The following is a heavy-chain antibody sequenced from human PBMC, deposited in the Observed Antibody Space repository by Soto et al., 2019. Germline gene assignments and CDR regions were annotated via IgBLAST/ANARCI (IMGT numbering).Heavy chain of an antibody. Sequence: QLQLQESGPGLVKPSETLSLTCTVSGGSISRSTYFWGWIRQPPGRGLEWIGSVYSRGSANYNPSLTSRVTISVDTSKNRFSLKLPSVTAAETAVYYCARRAYGGQMDYWGQGTLVTVSS. D-gene: IGHD4-17*01. CDR2: VYSRGSA. CDR3: ARRAYGGQMDY. CDR1: GGSISRSTYF. J-gene: IGHJ4*02. V-gene: IGHV4-39*01.